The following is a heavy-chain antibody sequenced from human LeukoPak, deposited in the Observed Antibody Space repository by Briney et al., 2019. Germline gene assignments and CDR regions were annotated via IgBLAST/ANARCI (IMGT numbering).Heavy chain of an antibody. CDR2: IRGGGAVA. CDR3: GKSSSSYGNDALDI. J-gene: IGHJ3*02. Sequence: PGGSLRLSCAASRFTFDAYAMHWVRQAPGKGLEWVSVIRGGGAVAFYADSVKGRFTISRDNSRNTLYLHMNSLTADDTAVYYCGKSSSSYGNDALDIWGQGTMATVSS. D-gene: IGHD5-18*01. CDR1: RFTFDAYA. V-gene: IGHV3-23*01.